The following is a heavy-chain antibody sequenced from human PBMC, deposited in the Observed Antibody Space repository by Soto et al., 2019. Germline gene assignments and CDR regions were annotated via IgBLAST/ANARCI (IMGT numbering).Heavy chain of an antibody. CDR3: ASLRLDRRYFDY. CDR2: IYHSGST. J-gene: IGHJ4*02. Sequence: QLQLQESGSGLVKPSQTLSLTCAVSGGSISSGGYSWSWIRQPPGKCLEWIGYIYHSGSTYYNPSHKSRVTISVDRSKNQFSLKLSSVTAADTAVYYCASLRLDRRYFDYWGQGTLVTVSS. CDR1: GGSISSGGYS. V-gene: IGHV4-30-2*01. D-gene: IGHD3-10*01.